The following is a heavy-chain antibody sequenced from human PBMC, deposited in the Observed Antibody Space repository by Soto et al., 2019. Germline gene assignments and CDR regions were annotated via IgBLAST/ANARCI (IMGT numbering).Heavy chain of an antibody. CDR3: ARVWGGYYFDF. Sequence: SETLSLTCIVSGASVSSDFSYWSWIRQPPGKGLEWIGCLYSSGNTNYNPSLNSRVTISLDTSKNQFSLRLTSVTAADTAVYYCARVWGGYYFDFWGQGTLVT. CDR1: GASVSSDFSY. J-gene: IGHJ4*02. D-gene: IGHD3-16*01. CDR2: LYSSGNT. V-gene: IGHV4-61*01.